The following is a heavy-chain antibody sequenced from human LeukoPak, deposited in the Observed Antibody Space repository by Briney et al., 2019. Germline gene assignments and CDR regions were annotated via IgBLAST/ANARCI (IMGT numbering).Heavy chain of an antibody. J-gene: IGHJ4*02. D-gene: IGHD2-15*01. CDR2: ISDSGGYA. Sequence: PGGSLRLSCAASGFTFNNYAMSWVRQAPGKGLEWVSAISDSGGYAYDADSVKGRFTISRDNSQNTLYLQMNSLRAEDTATYYCPRQLGYCSSGTCYFDSWGQGTLVTVSS. CDR1: GFTFNNYA. V-gene: IGHV3-23*01. CDR3: PRQLGYCSSGTCYFDS.